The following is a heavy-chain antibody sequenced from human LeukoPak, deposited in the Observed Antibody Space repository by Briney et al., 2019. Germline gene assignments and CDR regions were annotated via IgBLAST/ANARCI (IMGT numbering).Heavy chain of an antibody. CDR2: INWNGGST. Sequence: PGGSLRLSCAASGFTFDDYGMSWVRQAPGKGLEWVSGINWNGGSTGYADSVKGRFTISRDNAKNSLYLQMNSLRAEDTALYYCARGLRFLEWLSGFDYWGQGTLATVSS. D-gene: IGHD3-3*01. CDR3: ARGLRFLEWLSGFDY. V-gene: IGHV3-20*04. J-gene: IGHJ4*02. CDR1: GFTFDDYG.